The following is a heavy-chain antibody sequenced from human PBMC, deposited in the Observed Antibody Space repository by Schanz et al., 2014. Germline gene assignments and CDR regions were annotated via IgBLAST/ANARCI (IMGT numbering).Heavy chain of an antibody. J-gene: IGHJ4*02. Sequence: EVQLLESGGGLVQPGGSLRLSCAASEFTFSTDAMSWVRQAPGKGLEWVSGFDAHDGRAYYADSAKGRFTISRDNSKSTLYVEMNSLRVEDTAVYYCARKVVATIGGYYDNWGQGTLVIVSS. CDR1: EFTFSTDA. CDR3: ARKVVATIGGYYDN. D-gene: IGHD5-12*01. V-gene: IGHV3-23*01. CDR2: FDAHDGRA.